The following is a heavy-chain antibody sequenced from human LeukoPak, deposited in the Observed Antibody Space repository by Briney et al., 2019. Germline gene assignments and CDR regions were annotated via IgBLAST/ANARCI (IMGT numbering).Heavy chain of an antibody. V-gene: IGHV3-30*02. CDR2: ISFDGSVK. CDR1: GFTFTTFG. Sequence: PGGSLRLSCAASGFTFTTFGWHWVRQAPGKGLVWVAFISFDGSVKHYGDSAKGRFSISRDDSKKTVYMEMNSLRVDDTAVYHCARDGSGRDIDYWGQGTLVTVSS. J-gene: IGHJ4*02. CDR3: ARDGSGRDIDY. D-gene: IGHD1-26*01.